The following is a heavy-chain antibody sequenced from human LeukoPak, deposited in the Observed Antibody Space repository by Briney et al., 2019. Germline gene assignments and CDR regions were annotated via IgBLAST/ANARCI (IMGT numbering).Heavy chain of an antibody. V-gene: IGHV4-4*09. J-gene: IGHJ4*02. D-gene: IGHD6-19*01. CDR3: ARSGGWQSPFDY. Sequence: AETLSLTCTVSGGTISSYYWSWIRRAPGKGLEWIGYICTSGSTNYNPSLKRRVTISLDTSKNHFSLNLSSVTAADTAMYYCARSGGWQSPFDYWGQGTLVTVSS. CDR2: ICTSGST. CDR1: GGTISSYY.